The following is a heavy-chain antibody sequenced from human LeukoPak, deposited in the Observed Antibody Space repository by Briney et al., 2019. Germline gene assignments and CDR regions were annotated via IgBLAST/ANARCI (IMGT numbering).Heavy chain of an antibody. V-gene: IGHV3-23*01. CDR2: ITGPASGVST. CDR1: GFTFTNYA. J-gene: IGHJ4*02. Sequence: GGSLRLSCAASGFTFTNYAMSWVRQAPGKGLEWVSTITGPASGVSTYYADSVQGRFTISRDNSKNTLYLQMNSLRAGDTAVYYCARGVRVGATISAYYFDYWGQGTLVTVSS. D-gene: IGHD1-26*01. CDR3: ARGVRVGATISAYYFDY.